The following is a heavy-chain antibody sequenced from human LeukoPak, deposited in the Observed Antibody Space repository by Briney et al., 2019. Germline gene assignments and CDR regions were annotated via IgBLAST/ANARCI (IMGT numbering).Heavy chain of an antibody. CDR3: SRDISGRLGY. CDR2: TYYRSKWYN. J-gene: IGHJ4*02. V-gene: IGHV6-1*01. D-gene: IGHD1-26*01. CDR1: GDSVSSYTAA. Sequence: SQTLSLTCAISGDSVSSYTAAWNWIRQSPSRGLEWLGRTYYRSKWYNEYPPSVKSRITINPDTSKNQFSLQLNSMTPEDTAAYYCSRDISGRLGYWGQGTLVTVSS.